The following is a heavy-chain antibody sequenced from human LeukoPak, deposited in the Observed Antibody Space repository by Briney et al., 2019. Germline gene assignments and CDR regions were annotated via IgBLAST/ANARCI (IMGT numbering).Heavy chain of an antibody. CDR3: AREALEWSPPDI. V-gene: IGHV3-11*04. J-gene: IGHJ3*02. CDR1: GFTFSDYY. D-gene: IGHD3-3*01. CDR2: ISSSGHNF. Sequence: GGSLRLSCEVSGFTFSDYYMNWIRQVPGKGLEWISYISSSGHNFYYADSVKGRFTISRDNSKNTLYLQMNNMRTEDTAVYYCAREALEWSPPDIWGQGTTVTVSS.